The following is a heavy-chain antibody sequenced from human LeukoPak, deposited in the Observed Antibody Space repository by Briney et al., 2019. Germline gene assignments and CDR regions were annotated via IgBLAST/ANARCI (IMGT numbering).Heavy chain of an antibody. Sequence: GGSLRLSCAGSGFTFSSYGMSWVRQAPGKGLEWVSAIRGTGTSTYYADSVKGRFTISRDNSKNTLYLQMNSLRAEDTAVYYCAKVTYGSGTYGAFDYWGQGTLVTVSS. J-gene: IGHJ4*02. CDR1: GFTFSSYG. D-gene: IGHD3-10*01. CDR3: AKVTYGSGTYGAFDY. V-gene: IGHV3-23*01. CDR2: IRGTGTST.